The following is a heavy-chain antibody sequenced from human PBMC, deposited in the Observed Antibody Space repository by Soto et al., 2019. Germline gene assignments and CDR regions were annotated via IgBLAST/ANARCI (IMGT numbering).Heavy chain of an antibody. D-gene: IGHD3-16*01. CDR1: GFSITTTGVG. CDR2: IYWNDEK. V-gene: IGHV2-5*01. CDR3: AQDCAGRFHRPYWVDP. Sequence: QTTLKESGPTLVKPTQTLTLTCTLSGFSITTTGVGVGWIRQPPGKALEWLAVIYWNDEKHYSPSLMSRLTRTTDTSKNQVVLTMTNMDPVDTATYYCAQDCAGRFHRPYWVDPWGQGILVTVSS. J-gene: IGHJ5*02.